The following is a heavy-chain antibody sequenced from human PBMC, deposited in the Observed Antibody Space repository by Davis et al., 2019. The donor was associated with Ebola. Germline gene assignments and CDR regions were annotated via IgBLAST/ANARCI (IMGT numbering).Heavy chain of an antibody. CDR3: AKDTSNVWFDV. D-gene: IGHD6-19*01. V-gene: IGHV3-23*01. Sequence: GESLKISCAASGFIFSSYVMSWVRQAPGKGLEWVSTLGLSADTYYADSVKSRFTISRDNSKNTLYLQMNSLRVEDTAIYYCAKDTSNVWFDVWGPGTMVTVSS. CDR1: GFIFSSYV. J-gene: IGHJ3*01. CDR2: LGLSADT.